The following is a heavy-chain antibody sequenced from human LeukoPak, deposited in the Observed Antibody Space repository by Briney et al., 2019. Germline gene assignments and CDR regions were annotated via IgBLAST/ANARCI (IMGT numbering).Heavy chain of an antibody. D-gene: IGHD5-18*01. J-gene: IGHJ4*02. V-gene: IGHV4-4*02. CDR3: ARGRGYSYGYLPRYFDY. CDR2: IYHSGST. Sequence: PSETLSLTCAVSGGSISSSNWWSWVRQPPGKGLEWIGEIYHSGSTNYKPSLKSRVTISVDKSKNQFSLKLSSVTAADTAVYYCARGRGYSYGYLPRYFDYWGQGTLVTVSS. CDR1: GGSISSSNW.